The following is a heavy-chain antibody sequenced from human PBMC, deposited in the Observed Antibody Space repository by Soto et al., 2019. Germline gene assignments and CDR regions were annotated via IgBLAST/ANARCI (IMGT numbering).Heavy chain of an antibody. D-gene: IGHD5-18*01. CDR1: GYTFTGYY. CDR2: INPNSGGT. Sequence: ASVKVSCKASGYTFTGYYMHWVRQAPGQGLEWMGWINPNSGGTNYAQKFQGWVTMTRDTSISTAYMELSRLRSDDTAVYYCARGIQQTTYYYYGMDVWGQGTTVTVSS. V-gene: IGHV1-2*04. CDR3: ARGIQQTTYYYYGMDV. J-gene: IGHJ6*02.